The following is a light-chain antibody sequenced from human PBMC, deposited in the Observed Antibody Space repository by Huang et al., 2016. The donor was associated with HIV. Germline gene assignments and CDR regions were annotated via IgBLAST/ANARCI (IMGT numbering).Light chain of an antibody. CDR3: QQYNNWPSWT. CDR2: GAS. J-gene: IGKJ1*01. CDR1: QSVSSN. Sequence: EIVMTQSPATLSVSPGERATLSCRASQSVSSNLAWYRQKPGQAPRPRIYGASTRANGIPARFSGSGSGTEFTLTISSLQSEDFAVYYCQQYNNWPSWTFGQGTKVEI. V-gene: IGKV3-15*01.